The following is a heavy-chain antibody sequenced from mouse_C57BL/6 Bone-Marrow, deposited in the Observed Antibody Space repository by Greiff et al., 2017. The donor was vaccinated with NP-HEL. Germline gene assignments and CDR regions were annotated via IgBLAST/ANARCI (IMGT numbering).Heavy chain of an antibody. Sequence: DVMLVESGGGLVQPGGSLKLSCAASGFTFSDYGMAWVRQAPRKGPEWVAFISNLAYSIYYADTVTGRFTISRENAKNTLYLEMSSLRSEDTAMYYCARHVGYYPYYFDYWGQGTTLTVSS. V-gene: IGHV5-15*01. CDR1: GFTFSDYG. CDR3: ARHVGYYPYYFDY. D-gene: IGHD2-3*01. J-gene: IGHJ2*01. CDR2: ISNLAYSI.